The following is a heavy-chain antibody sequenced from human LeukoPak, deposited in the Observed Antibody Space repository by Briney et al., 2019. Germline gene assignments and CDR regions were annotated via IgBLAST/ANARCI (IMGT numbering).Heavy chain of an antibody. Sequence: PGGSLRLSCAASGFTFSSYAMSWVRQAPGKGLEWVSAISGSGGSTYYADSVKGRFTISRDNAKNSLYLQMNSLRAEDTAVYYCARTDYVWGSYRYNYWGQGTLVTVSS. J-gene: IGHJ4*02. CDR2: ISGSGGST. CDR1: GFTFSSYA. CDR3: ARTDYVWGSYRYNY. D-gene: IGHD3-16*02. V-gene: IGHV3-23*01.